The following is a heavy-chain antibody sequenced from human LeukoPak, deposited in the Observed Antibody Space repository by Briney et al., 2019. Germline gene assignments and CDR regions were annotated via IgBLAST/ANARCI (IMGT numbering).Heavy chain of an antibody. D-gene: IGHD3-3*01. CDR3: AARRGYYHYMDV. CDR1: GITFSSYA. V-gene: IGHV3-23*01. J-gene: IGHJ6*03. CDR2: ISSSASNT. Sequence: GGSLRLSCAASGITFSSYAVAWVRQAPGKGLEWVSSISSSASNTYYADSVRGRFTISRDNSKNTLSLQLNSLTAEDTAVYYCAARRGYYHYMDVWGKGTTVTVSS.